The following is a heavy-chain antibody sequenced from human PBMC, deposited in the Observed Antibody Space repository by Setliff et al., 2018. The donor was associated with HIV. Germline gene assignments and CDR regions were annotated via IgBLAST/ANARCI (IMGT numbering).Heavy chain of an antibody. CDR2: ISYDGSNK. V-gene: IGHV3-30*18. D-gene: IGHD2-2*01. J-gene: IGHJ3*02. CDR1: GFTFSSYG. Sequence: GGALRLSCAASGFTFSSYGMPWVRQAPGKGLEWVAVISYDGSNKYYADSVKRRFTISRDNSKNTLYLQMTILRAEDTAVHYCAKHSPGVPASAFDIWGLGTMVTVS. CDR3: AKHSPGVPASAFDI.